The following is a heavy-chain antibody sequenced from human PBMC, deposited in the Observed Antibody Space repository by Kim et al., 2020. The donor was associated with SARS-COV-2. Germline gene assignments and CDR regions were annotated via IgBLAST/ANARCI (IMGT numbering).Heavy chain of an antibody. CDR1: GDSITGGGFY. D-gene: IGHD1-1*01. V-gene: IGHV4-31*03. Sequence: SETLSLTCTVSGDSITGGGFYWSWLRQYPGKGPEWIGNIFYSGSPSYTPSLKNRIAISRETSKNQFSLRLISVTAADTAIYYCARNVRRYFGSVDSFNVWGQGTLVTVSS. J-gene: IGHJ3*01. CDR3: ARNVRRYFGSVDSFNV. CDR2: IFYSGSP.